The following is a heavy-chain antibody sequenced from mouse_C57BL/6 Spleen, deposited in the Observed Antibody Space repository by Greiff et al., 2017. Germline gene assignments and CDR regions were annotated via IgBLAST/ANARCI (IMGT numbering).Heavy chain of an antibody. D-gene: IGHD2-3*01. J-gene: IGHJ4*01. CDR3: ARSGDGYYYYAMDY. Sequence: VQLQQSGPELVKPGASVKISCKASGYAFSSSWMNWVKQRPGKGLEWIGRIYPGDGDTNYNGKFKGKATLTADNSSSTAYMQLSSLTSEDSAVYFCARSGDGYYYYAMDYGGQGTSVTVSS. CDR1: GYAFSSSW. CDR2: IYPGDGDT. V-gene: IGHV1-82*01.